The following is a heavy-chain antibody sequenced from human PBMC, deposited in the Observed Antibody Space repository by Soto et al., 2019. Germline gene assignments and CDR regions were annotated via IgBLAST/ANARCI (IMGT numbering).Heavy chain of an antibody. D-gene: IGHD3-10*01. V-gene: IGHV4-39*01. CDR3: ARSSNIVLLWFGETKSNWFDP. CDR2: IYYSGST. Sequence: SETLSLTCTVSGGSISSSSYYWGWIRQPPGKGLEWIGSIYYSGSTYYNPSLKSRVTISVDTSKNQFSLKLSSVTAADTAVYYCARSSNIVLLWFGETKSNWFDPWGQGTLVTVSS. J-gene: IGHJ5*02. CDR1: GGSISSSSYY.